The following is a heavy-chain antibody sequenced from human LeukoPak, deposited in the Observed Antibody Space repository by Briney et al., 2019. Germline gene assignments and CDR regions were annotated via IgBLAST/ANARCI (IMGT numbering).Heavy chain of an antibody. D-gene: IGHD3-3*01. CDR2: INSDGSST. J-gene: IGHJ4*02. CDR3: AKFKVAGATYDFWSGYYRDYFDY. Sequence: GGSLRLSCAASGFTFSSYWMHWVRQAPGKGLVWVSRINSDGSSTSYADSVKGRFTISRDNAKNTLYLQMNSLRAEDTAVYYCAKFKVAGATYDFWSGYYRDYFDYWGQGTLVTVSS. V-gene: IGHV3-74*01. CDR1: GFTFSSYW.